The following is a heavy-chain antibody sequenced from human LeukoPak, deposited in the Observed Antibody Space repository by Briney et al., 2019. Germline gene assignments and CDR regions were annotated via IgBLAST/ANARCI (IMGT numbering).Heavy chain of an antibody. D-gene: IGHD1/OR15-1a*01. Sequence: SETLSLTCAVYGGSFSGYYWSWIRQPPGKGLEWIGEINHSGSTNYNPSLKGRVTISVDTSENQFSLKLSSVTAADTAVYYCARAQVCVWAGTGTVSLCDAFDIWGQGTMVTVSS. CDR1: GGSFSGYY. V-gene: IGHV4-34*01. J-gene: IGHJ3*02. CDR2: INHSGST. CDR3: ARAQVCVWAGTGTVSLCDAFDI.